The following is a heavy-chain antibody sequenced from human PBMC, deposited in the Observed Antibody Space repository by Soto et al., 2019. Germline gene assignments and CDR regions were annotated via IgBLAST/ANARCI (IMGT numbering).Heavy chain of an antibody. CDR3: ARDLDGSGSYYNDY. CDR2: ISHWGKT. Sequence: ASVKVSCKASGYTFTNYGISWVRQAPGQGLEWMGWISHWGKTNYAQKLQGRVTMTTDTSASTAFMELRSLRSDDTAMYFCARDLDGSGSYYNDYWGQGNLVTVSS. V-gene: IGHV1-18*01. J-gene: IGHJ4*02. D-gene: IGHD3-10*01. CDR1: GYTFTNYG.